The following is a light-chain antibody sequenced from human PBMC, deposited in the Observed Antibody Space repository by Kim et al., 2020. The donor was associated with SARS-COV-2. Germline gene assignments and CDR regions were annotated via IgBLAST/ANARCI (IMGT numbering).Light chain of an antibody. V-gene: IGKV3-15*01. CDR2: DVS. Sequence: SPGARATLSCRASQSVSTNLAWYQQKPGQAPRLLIYDVSIRATGVPVRFSGSGSGTEFTLTISNLQSEDFAVYHCQQYNKWFALSFGGGTKVDIK. CDR1: QSVSTN. CDR3: QQYNKWFALS. J-gene: IGKJ4*01.